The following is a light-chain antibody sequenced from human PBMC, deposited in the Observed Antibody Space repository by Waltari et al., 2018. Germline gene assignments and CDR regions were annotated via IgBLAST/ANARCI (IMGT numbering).Light chain of an antibody. CDR3: QQCHTFPYT. V-gene: IGKV4-1*01. Sequence: DIVLTQSPEYLPVSLGERATINCKSSQSVVFSSNNKNYLAWYKQKPGQPPKLLITLASNRESGVPDLSSGSGSEADFTLTISSLQAEDVAVYACQQCHTFPYTFGQGTKLEIK. CDR2: LAS. J-gene: IGKJ2*01. CDR1: QSVVFSSNNKNY.